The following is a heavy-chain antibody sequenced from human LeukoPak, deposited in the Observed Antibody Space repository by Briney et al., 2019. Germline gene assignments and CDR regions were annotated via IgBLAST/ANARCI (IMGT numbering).Heavy chain of an antibody. CDR1: GFTFSSYG. CDR2: IWYDGSNK. J-gene: IGHJ4*02. CDR3: AREDCSGGSCYFDY. Sequence: PGGSLRLSCAASGFTFSSYGMHWGRQAPGKGLEWLAVIWYDGSNKYYADSVKGRFTISRDNSKNTLYLQMNSLRAEDTAVYYCAREDCSGGSCYFDYWGQGTLVTVSS. V-gene: IGHV3-33*01. D-gene: IGHD2-15*01.